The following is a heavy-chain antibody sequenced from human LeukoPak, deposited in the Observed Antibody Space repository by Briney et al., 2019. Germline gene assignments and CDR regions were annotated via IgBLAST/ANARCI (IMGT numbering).Heavy chain of an antibody. CDR2: IYYSGST. J-gene: IGHJ4*02. Sequence: PSETLSLTXTVSGGSLSSYYWSWIRQPPGKGLEWIGYIYYSGSTNYNPSLKSRVTISVDTSKNQFSLKLSSVTAADTAVYYCARMYSSGWYTYWGQGTLVTVSS. CDR1: GGSLSSYY. CDR3: ARMYSSGWYTY. D-gene: IGHD6-19*01. V-gene: IGHV4-59*01.